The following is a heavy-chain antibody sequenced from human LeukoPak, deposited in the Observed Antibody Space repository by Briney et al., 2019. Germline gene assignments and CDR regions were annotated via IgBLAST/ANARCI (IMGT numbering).Heavy chain of an antibody. V-gene: IGHV4-39*07. CDR1: GGSIRSTTYY. CDR3: ARGGVLKSVDY. CDR2: IYYSGNT. Sequence: SETLSLTCTVSGGSIRSTTYYWGWIRQPPGKGLEWIGSIYYSGNTYHSPSLMSRVTISVDTSKNQFSLRLSSVTAADTAVYYCARGGVLKSVDYWGQGTLVAVSS. D-gene: IGHD3-16*01. J-gene: IGHJ4*02.